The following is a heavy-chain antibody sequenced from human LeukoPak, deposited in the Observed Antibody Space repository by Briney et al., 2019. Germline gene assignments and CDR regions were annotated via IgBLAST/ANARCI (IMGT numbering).Heavy chain of an antibody. CDR3: ARDTYGGIVVTDPFGD. V-gene: IGHV1-18*01. CDR1: GYTFVSYG. J-gene: IGHJ4*02. CDR2: ISGYNGNT. Sequence: ASVKVSCKASGYTFVSYGISWVRQAPGQGLEWMGWISGYNGNTNYAQKLQDRVTMTTDTSTSTAYMELRSLRSDDTAVYYCARDTYGGIVVTDPFGDWGQGTLVTVSS. D-gene: IGHD6-19*01.